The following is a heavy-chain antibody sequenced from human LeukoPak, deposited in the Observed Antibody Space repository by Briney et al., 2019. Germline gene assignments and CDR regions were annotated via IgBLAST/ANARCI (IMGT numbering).Heavy chain of an antibody. CDR3: ARDLRYSSGWYDY. V-gene: IGHV3-21*01. Sequence: GGSLRLSCTASGFTFSSYSMNWVRQAPGKGLEWVSSISSSSSYIYYADSVKGRFTISRDNAKNSLYLQMNSLRAEDTAVYYCARDLRYSSGWYDYWGQGTLVTVSS. CDR2: ISSSSSYI. CDR1: GFTFSSYS. D-gene: IGHD6-19*01. J-gene: IGHJ4*02.